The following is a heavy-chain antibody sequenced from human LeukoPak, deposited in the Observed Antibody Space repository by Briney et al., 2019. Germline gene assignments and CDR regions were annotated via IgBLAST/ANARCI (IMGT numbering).Heavy chain of an antibody. D-gene: IGHD2-2*01. CDR3: ARDRTVVVPAATNWFDP. J-gene: IGHJ5*02. V-gene: IGHV3-7*01. CDR1: GFTFSSYW. Sequence: PGGSLRLSCAASGFTFSSYWMSWVRQAPGKGLEWVANIKQDGSEKYYVDSVKGRFTISRDNAKNSLYLQTNSLRAEDTAVYYCARDRTVVVPAATNWFDPWGQGTLVTVSS. CDR2: IKQDGSEK.